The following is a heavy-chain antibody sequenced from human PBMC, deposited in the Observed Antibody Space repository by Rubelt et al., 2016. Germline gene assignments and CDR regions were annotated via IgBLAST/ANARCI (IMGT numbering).Heavy chain of an antibody. D-gene: IGHD3-22*01. J-gene: IGHJ4*02. CDR1: GFTVSSNY. CDR2: LYSGGST. V-gene: IGHV3-53*01. CDR3: ARGGYYDSSGYYSFDY. Sequence: EVQLVESGGGLIQPGGSLRLSCAASGFTVSSNYMSWVRQAPGKGLEWVSVLYSGGSTYYADSVKGRVTISRDNSKNTLYLQMNSLRAEDTAVYYCARGGYYDSSGYYSFDYWGQGTLVTVSS.